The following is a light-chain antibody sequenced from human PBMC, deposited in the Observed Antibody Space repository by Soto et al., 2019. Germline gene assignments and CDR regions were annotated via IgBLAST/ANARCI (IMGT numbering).Light chain of an antibody. CDR2: DTS. J-gene: IGLJ2*01. V-gene: IGLV7-46*01. CDR3: LLSYSGARV. Sequence: QAVVTQEPSLTVSPGGTVTLTCGSSTGSVTSDHYPYWLQQKPGQAPKTLIYDTSNKHSWTPARFSGSLLGGQAALTLSGAQPEDEAEYYCLLSYSGARVFGGGTQLTVL. CDR1: TGSVTSDHY.